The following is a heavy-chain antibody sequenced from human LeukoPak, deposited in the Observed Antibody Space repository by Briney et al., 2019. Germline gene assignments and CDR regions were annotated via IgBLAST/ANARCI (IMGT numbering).Heavy chain of an antibody. CDR2: ISTSVSIT. CDR3: ARVGATNWAYYFDY. CDR1: GFSFSIYE. D-gene: IGHD7-27*01. Sequence: AGGSLRLSCAASGFSFSIYEMNWARQAPGKGLEWISYISTSVSITSYADSVKGRFTIYRDNDKNSLFLQLNSLRDEDTALYYCARVGATNWAYYFDYWGQGTLVTVSS. V-gene: IGHV3-48*03. J-gene: IGHJ4*02.